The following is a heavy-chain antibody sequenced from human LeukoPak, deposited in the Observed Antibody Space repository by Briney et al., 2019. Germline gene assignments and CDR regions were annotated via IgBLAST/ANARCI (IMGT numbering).Heavy chain of an antibody. CDR2: IRHDGSEK. D-gene: IGHD5-18*01. J-gene: IGHJ4*02. CDR3: ARGGSRQYNF. V-gene: IGHV3-7*01. CDR1: GFTFSSYW. Sequence: GGSLRLSCAASGFTFSSYWMSWVRQAPGRGLEWVANIRHDGSEKYYVDSVKGRFTISRDNAKDSLYLQMNSLRVEDTAVYYCARGGSRQYNFWGQGTLVTVSS.